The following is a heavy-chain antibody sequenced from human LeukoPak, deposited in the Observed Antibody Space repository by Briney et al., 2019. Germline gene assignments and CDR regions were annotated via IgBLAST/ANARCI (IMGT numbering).Heavy chain of an antibody. CDR1: GFTFSSYE. CDR3: ARVPGGYYYYYMDV. V-gene: IGHV3-48*03. J-gene: IGHJ6*03. Sequence: PGGSLRLSCAASGFTFSSYEMNWVRQAPGKGLEWVSYISSSGSTIYYADSVKGRFTISRDNAKNSLYLQMNSLRAEDTAVYYCARVPGGYYYYYMDVWGKGTTVTVSS. CDR2: ISSSGSTI. D-gene: IGHD3-10*01.